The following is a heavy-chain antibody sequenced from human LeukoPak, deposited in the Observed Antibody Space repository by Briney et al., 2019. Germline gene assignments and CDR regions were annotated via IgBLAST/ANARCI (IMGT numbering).Heavy chain of an antibody. Sequence: GGSLRLSCAASGFTFNRHGMHWVRQAPGKGLEWVAVISYDGSNKYYADSVKGRFTISRDNSKNTLYLQMNSLRAEDTAVYYCAKGKDFITMVPYGMDVWGQGTTVTVSS. CDR3: AKGKDFITMVPYGMDV. CDR1: GFTFNRHG. CDR2: ISYDGSNK. J-gene: IGHJ6*02. D-gene: IGHD3-10*01. V-gene: IGHV3-30*18.